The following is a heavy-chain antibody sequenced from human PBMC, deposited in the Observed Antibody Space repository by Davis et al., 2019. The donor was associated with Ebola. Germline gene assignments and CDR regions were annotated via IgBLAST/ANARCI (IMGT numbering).Heavy chain of an antibody. J-gene: IGHJ4*02. CDR3: ASHGITGTTDN. CDR1: GFTFSSYG. Sequence: GESLKISCAASGFTFSSYGMHWVRQAPGKGLEWVSSISSSSSYIYYADSVKGRFTITRDNAKNSLYLQMNSLRAEDTAVYYCASHGITGTTDNWGQGTLVTVSS. V-gene: IGHV3-21*04. D-gene: IGHD1-20*01. CDR2: ISSSSSYI.